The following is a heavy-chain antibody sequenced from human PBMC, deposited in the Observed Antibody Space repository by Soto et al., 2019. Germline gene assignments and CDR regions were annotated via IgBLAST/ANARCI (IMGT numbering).Heavy chain of an antibody. J-gene: IGHJ4*02. Sequence: PGGSLRLSCAASGFTFSSYAMSWVSQDPGKGLEWVSAISGSGGSTYYADSVKGRFTISRDNSKNTLYLQMNSLRAEDTAVYYCAKGRCSGGSCYHSAFDYWGQGTLVTVSS. CDR1: GFTFSSYA. D-gene: IGHD2-15*01. CDR2: ISGSGGST. V-gene: IGHV3-23*01. CDR3: AKGRCSGGSCYHSAFDY.